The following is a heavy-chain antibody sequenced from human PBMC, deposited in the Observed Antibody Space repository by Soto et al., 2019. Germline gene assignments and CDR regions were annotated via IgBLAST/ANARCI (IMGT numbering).Heavy chain of an antibody. CDR3: TTEGGSNYYYYGMDV. D-gene: IGHD1-26*01. V-gene: IGHV3-15*01. CDR2: IKSKTDGGTT. J-gene: IGHJ6*02. Sequence: GSLRLSCAASGFTFSNAWMSWVRQAPGKGLEWVGRIKSKTDGGTTDYAAPVKGRFTISRDDSKNTLYLQMNSLKTEDTAVYYCTTEGGSNYYYYGMDVWGQGTTVTVSS. CDR1: GFTFSNAW.